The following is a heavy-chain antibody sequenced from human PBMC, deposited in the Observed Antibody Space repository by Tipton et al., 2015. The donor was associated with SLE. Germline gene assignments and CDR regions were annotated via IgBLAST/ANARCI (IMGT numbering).Heavy chain of an antibody. D-gene: IGHD3-3*01. J-gene: IGHJ6*02. CDR1: RGSFSGSY. CDR2: VYPGGHT. V-gene: IGHV4-34*01. Sequence: LRLSCAVYRGSFSGSYWSWIRQSPGKGLEWIGEVYPGGHTNLNPSLKSRVTISLDTSRNQFSLKLSSVTAADTAVYYCARRFLEWFGYGMDVWGQGTTVTVSS. CDR3: ARRFLEWFGYGMDV.